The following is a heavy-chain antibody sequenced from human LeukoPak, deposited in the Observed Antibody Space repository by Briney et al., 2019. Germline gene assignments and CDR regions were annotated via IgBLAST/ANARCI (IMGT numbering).Heavy chain of an antibody. D-gene: IGHD2-21*01. CDR1: GYSIDSGYY. V-gene: IGHV4-38-2*02. Sequence: SETLSLTCTVSGYSIDSGYYWVWIRQPPGKGLEWIGSIYRSGSTNYNPSLKSRVTISVDTSKNQFSLKVSSVTAADTAVYYCARGDCSGSICYSPMDVWGTGTTVTVSS. CDR2: IYRSGST. CDR3: ARGDCSGSICYSPMDV. J-gene: IGHJ6*03.